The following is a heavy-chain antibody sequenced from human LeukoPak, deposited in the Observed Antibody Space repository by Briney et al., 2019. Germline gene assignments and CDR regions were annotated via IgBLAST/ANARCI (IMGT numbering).Heavy chain of an antibody. Sequence: ASVKVSCKASGYSFTDKYMHWVRQAPGQGLEWMGWINPNSGGTNYAQKFQGRVTMTTDTSMSTAYMELSRLTSDDTAVYYCAREGDLYWGQGTLVTVSS. D-gene: IGHD3-16*01. CDR1: GYSFTDKY. CDR2: INPNSGGT. J-gene: IGHJ4*02. CDR3: AREGDLY. V-gene: IGHV1-2*02.